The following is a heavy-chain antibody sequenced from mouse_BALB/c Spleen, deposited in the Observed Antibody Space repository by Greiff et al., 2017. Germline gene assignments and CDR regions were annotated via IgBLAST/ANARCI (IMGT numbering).Heavy chain of an antibody. CDR3: ARQAMVHSLFDY. J-gene: IGHJ2*01. D-gene: IGHD1-1*02. CDR1: GFTFSSYG. CDR2: ISSGGSYT. Sequence: EVQRVESGGDLVKPGGSLKLSCAASGFTFSSYGMSWVRQTPAQRLEWVATISSGGSYTYYPDSVKGRFTISRDNAKNTLYLQMSSLKSEDTAMYYCARQAMVHSLFDYWGQGTTLTVSS. V-gene: IGHV5-6*01.